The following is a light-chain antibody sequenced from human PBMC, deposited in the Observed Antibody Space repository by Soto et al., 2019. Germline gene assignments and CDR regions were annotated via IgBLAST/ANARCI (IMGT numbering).Light chain of an antibody. CDR1: SSDVGGYKY. J-gene: IGLJ2*01. Sequence: QSVLTQPASVSGSPGQSIPISCTGTSSDVGGYKYVSWYQQHPGKAPKLMIYDVSNRPSGVSNRFSGSRSGNTASLTISGLQAEDEAHYYCSSYTGSTTLVVFGGGTKLTVL. CDR2: DVS. V-gene: IGLV2-14*01. CDR3: SSYTGSTTLVV.